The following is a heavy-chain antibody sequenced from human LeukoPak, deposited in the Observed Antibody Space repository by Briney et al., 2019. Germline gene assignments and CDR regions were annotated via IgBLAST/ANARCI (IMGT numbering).Heavy chain of an antibody. Sequence: GGSLRLSCAASGFTFSGYWMSWVRQAPGKGLEWVAKIKQDGSEKQYVDSVKGRFTISRDYAKDSLYLQMNSLRAEDTAVYYCARGRYCSGGSCYFDYWGQGTLVTVSS. CDR2: IKQDGSEK. V-gene: IGHV3-7*04. J-gene: IGHJ4*02. CDR3: ARGRYCSGGSCYFDY. D-gene: IGHD2-15*01. CDR1: GFTFSGYW.